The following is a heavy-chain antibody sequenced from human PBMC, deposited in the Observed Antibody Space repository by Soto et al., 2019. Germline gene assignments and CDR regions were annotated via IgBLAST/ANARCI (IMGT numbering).Heavy chain of an antibody. CDR1: GGTFSSYT. CDR3: ATLAEYSSSRGIHY. J-gene: IGHJ4*02. Sequence: QVQLVQSGAEVKKPGSSVKVSCKASGGTFSSYTISWVRQAPGQGLEWMGRIIPILGIANYAQKFQGRVTITADKSTSTAYMELSSLRSEDTAVYYCATLAEYSSSRGIHYWGQGTLVTVSS. CDR2: IIPILGIA. V-gene: IGHV1-69*02. D-gene: IGHD6-6*01.